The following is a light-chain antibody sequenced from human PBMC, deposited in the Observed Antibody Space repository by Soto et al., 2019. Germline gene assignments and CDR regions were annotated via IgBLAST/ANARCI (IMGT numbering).Light chain of an antibody. CDR1: QDISNY. CDR3: PQYDNLPYT. V-gene: IGKV1-33*01. Sequence: DIQMTQSPSSLSASVGDRVTITCQASQDISNYLNWYQQKPGKAPKLLIYDASNLETVVPSRFSGSGSGTDFTFTISSLQPEDIATYYCPQYDNLPYTFGQGTKLEIK. J-gene: IGKJ2*01. CDR2: DAS.